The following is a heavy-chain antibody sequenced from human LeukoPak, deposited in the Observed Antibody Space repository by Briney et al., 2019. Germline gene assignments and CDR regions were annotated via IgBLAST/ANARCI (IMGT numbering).Heavy chain of an antibody. J-gene: IGHJ4*02. D-gene: IGHD2-21*02. V-gene: IGHV4-31*03. Sequence: SQTLSLTCTVSGGSISSGGYYWSWIRQHPGKDLEWIGYIYYSGSTYYNPSLKSRVTISVDTSKNQFSLKLSSVTAADTAVYYCAREYGGDPHFDYWGQGTLVTVSS. CDR3: AREYGGDPHFDY. CDR2: IYYSGST. CDR1: GGSISSGGYY.